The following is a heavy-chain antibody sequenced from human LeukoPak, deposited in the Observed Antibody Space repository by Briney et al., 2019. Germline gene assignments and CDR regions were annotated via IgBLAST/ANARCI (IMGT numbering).Heavy chain of an antibody. CDR1: GGSISSGGYY. V-gene: IGHV4-31*03. J-gene: IGHJ4*02. D-gene: IGHD3-9*01. Sequence: SQTLSLTCTVSGGSISSGGYYWSWIRQHPGKGLEWIGYIYYSGSTYYNPSLKSRVTIPVDTSKNQFSLKLSSVTAADTAVYYCARGYYDILTGYCPPDYWGQGTLVTVSS. CDR2: IYYSGST. CDR3: ARGYYDILTGYCPPDY.